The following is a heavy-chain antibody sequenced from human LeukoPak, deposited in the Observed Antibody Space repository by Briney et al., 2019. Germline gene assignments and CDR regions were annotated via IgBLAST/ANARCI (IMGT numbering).Heavy chain of an antibody. V-gene: IGHV3-48*03. CDR2: ISSSGNTI. J-gene: IGHJ3*02. CDR3: ARERGLGAFDI. Sequence: GGSLRLSCAASAFTFSSYEMNWVRQAPGKGLEWVSYISSSGNTIYYADSVEGRFTISRDNAKNSLYLQMNSLRAEDTAVYYCARERGLGAFDIWGQGTMVTVSS. CDR1: AFTFSSYE. D-gene: IGHD3/OR15-3a*01.